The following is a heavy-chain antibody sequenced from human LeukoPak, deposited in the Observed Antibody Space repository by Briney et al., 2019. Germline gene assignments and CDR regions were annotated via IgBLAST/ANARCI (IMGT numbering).Heavy chain of an antibody. CDR2: IGVFNGNR. D-gene: IGHD1-26*01. V-gene: IGHV1-18*01. CDR1: GYTFSRYG. Sequence: ASVKVACKTSGYTFSRYGFSWVRQAPGQGLEWIGWIGVFNGNRNYAKSVQGRITLTADTSTNTTYMELRSLTSDDTAVYFCGRDWDWHVQFWGQGTLITVSS. J-gene: IGHJ4*02. CDR3: GRDWDWHVQF.